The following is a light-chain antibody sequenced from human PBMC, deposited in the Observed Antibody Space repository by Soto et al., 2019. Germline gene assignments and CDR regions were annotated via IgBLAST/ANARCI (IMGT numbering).Light chain of an antibody. CDR3: RSYTSSRSYV. Sequence: QSVLTQPASVSGSPGQSITISCTGTSSDIGGYNYVSWYQQHPGKAPKLMIYDVSNRPSGVSNRFSGSKSGNTASLTISGLQAEDEADYYCRSYTSSRSYVFGTGNEVTGL. CDR2: DVS. V-gene: IGLV2-14*01. CDR1: SSDIGGYNY. J-gene: IGLJ1*01.